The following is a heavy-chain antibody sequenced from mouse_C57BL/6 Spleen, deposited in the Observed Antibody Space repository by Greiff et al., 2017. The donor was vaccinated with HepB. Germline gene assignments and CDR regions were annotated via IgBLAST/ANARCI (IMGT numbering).Heavy chain of an antibody. CDR3: ARFGGYYVEKNYFDY. Sequence: QVQLQQSGAELVKPGASVKISCKASGYAFSSYWMNWVKQRPGKGLEWIGQIYPGDGDTNYNGKFKGKATLTADKSSSTAYMQLSSLTSEDSAVYFCARFGGYYVEKNYFDYWGQGTTLTVSS. D-gene: IGHD2-3*01. J-gene: IGHJ2*01. V-gene: IGHV1-80*01. CDR2: IYPGDGDT. CDR1: GYAFSSYW.